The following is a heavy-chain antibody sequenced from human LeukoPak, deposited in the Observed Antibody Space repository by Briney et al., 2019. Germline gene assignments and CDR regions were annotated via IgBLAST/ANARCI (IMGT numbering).Heavy chain of an antibody. V-gene: IGHV6-1*01. J-gene: IGHJ4*02. CDR1: GDSVSSNSAA. CDR2: TYYRSKWYN. D-gene: IGHD6-19*01. CDR3: VRGGYTSGWRLDY. Sequence: SPTLSLTCAISGDSVSSNSAAWNWIRQSPSRGLEWLGRTYYRSKWYNDYSVFVKSRITIIPDTSKNQFSLQLNSVTPEDTAVYYCVRGGYTSGWRLDYWGQGTRVTVSS.